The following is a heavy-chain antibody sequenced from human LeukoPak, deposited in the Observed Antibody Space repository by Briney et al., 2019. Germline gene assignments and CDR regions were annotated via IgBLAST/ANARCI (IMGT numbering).Heavy chain of an antibody. V-gene: IGHV1-18*01. CDR2: ISAYNGNT. CDR1: GYTLTELS. Sequence: ASVKVSCKVSGYTLTELSMHWVRQAPGQGLEWMGWISAYNGNTNYAQKLQGRVTMTTDTSTSTAYMELRSLRSDDTAVYYCARDLYYYDSSGYLIWFDPWGQGTLVTVSS. D-gene: IGHD3-22*01. J-gene: IGHJ5*02. CDR3: ARDLYYYDSSGYLIWFDP.